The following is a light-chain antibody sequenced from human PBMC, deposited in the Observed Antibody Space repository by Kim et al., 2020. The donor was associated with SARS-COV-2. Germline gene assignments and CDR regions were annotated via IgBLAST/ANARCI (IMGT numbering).Light chain of an antibody. CDR2: GAS. CDR3: QQYGYSPWT. Sequence: EIVLTQSPGTLSLSPGVRATLSCRASQSVSDSNLAWYQHKPGRAPRLLIYGASTRATGIPDRFSGSGFGTDFTLTISRLEPEDFAMYYCQQYGYSPWTFGQGTKVDIK. CDR1: QSVSDSN. V-gene: IGKV3-20*01. J-gene: IGKJ1*01.